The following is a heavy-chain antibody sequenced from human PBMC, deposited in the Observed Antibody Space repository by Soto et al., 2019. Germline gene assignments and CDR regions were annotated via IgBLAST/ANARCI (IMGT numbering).Heavy chain of an antibody. V-gene: IGHV3-74*03. CDR3: VKEGYWSLES. CDR1: GFTLSSKW. Sequence: EVQLVESGGGLFQPGGSLRLSCAASGFTLSSKWMHWVRQTPGEGLVWVSRMNPGGTVTQYADSAKGRFTISRDNTKNTLYLQMDSLRVEDTAVYYCVKEGYWSLESCGQGTLVTVSS. CDR2: MNPGGTVT. J-gene: IGHJ4*02. D-gene: IGHD2-15*01.